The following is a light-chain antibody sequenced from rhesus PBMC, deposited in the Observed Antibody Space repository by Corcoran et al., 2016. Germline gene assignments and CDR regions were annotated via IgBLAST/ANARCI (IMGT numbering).Light chain of an antibody. V-gene: IGKV1-37*01. Sequence: DIQMTQSPTSLSASVGDRVTITCRASQGISSYLAWYQQKPWKAPKPPVYYASNLERGVPSRFSVSGSWTEFTLTISNLQPEDFTTYYCQQYNSDPFTFGPGTKLDIK. J-gene: IGKJ3*01. CDR3: QQYNSDPFT. CDR2: YAS. CDR1: QGISSY.